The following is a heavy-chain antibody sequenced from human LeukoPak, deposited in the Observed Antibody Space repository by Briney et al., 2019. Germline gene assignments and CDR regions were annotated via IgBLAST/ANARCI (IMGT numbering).Heavy chain of an antibody. J-gene: IGHJ4*02. CDR2: ISYDGGNK. V-gene: IGHV3-30*18. CDR3: AKEGYYGSGSFPDY. D-gene: IGHD3-10*01. CDR1: GFTFSNYG. Sequence: GRSLRLSCAASGFTFSNYGMHWVRQAPGKGLEWVGAISYDGGNKYYPDSVKGRFTISRDNSKNTLYLQMNSLRAEDTAVFHRAKEGYYGSGSFPDYWGQGTLVTVSS.